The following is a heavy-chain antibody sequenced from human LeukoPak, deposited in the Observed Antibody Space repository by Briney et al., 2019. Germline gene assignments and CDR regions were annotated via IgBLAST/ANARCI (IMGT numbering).Heavy chain of an antibody. J-gene: IGHJ5*02. V-gene: IGHV3-23*01. CDR3: ARGKYSSSRNWFDP. CDR2: VTTSADTP. CDR1: GFTLSNFA. Sequence: GGSLRLSCAASGFTLSNFAMSWVRQAPGKGLEWVSLVTTSADTPYYADSVKGRFTISRDNSKNTLFLQMNGLRAEDTAVYYCARGKYSSSRNWFDPWGQGTLVTVSS. D-gene: IGHD6-13*01.